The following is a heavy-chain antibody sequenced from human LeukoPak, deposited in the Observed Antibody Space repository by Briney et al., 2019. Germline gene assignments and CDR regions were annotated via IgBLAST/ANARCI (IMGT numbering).Heavy chain of an antibody. J-gene: IGHJ4*02. V-gene: IGHV3-23*01. CDR3: AKDYDFWSGRLHYFDY. CDR2: ISGSGGST. Sequence: GGSLRLSCAASGFTFSSYAMSWFRQAPGKGLEWVSAISGSGGSTYYADSVKGRFTISRDNSKNTLYLQMNSLRAEDTAVYYCAKDYDFWSGRLHYFDYWGQGTLVTVSS. CDR1: GFTFSSYA. D-gene: IGHD3-3*01.